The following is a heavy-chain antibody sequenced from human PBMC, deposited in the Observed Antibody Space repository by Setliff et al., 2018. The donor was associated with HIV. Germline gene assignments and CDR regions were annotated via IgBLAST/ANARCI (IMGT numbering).Heavy chain of an antibody. CDR3: ARDRPDYYYVCCVFPIDY. V-gene: IGHV1-18*01. D-gene: IGHD3-10*02. CDR1: GYTFTSYG. J-gene: IGHJ4*02. CDR2: ISAYNGNT. Sequence: ASVKVSCKASGYTFTSYGISWVRQAPGQGLEWMGWISAYNGNTNYAQKLQGRVTMTTDPSTSTAYMELRSLGSDDTAVYYCARDRPDYYYVCCVFPIDYWGQGTLVTVSS.